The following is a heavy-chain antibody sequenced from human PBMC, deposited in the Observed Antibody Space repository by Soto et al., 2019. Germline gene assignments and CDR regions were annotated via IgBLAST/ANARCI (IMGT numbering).Heavy chain of an antibody. CDR2: INHSGST. Sequence: QVQLQQWGAGLLKPSETLSLTCAVYGGSFSGYYWSWIRQPPGKGLEWIGEINHSGSTNYNPSLKSRVTISVDTSKNQFSLKLSSVTAADTAVYYCARGRPFDFDYWGQGTLVTVSS. CDR1: GGSFSGYY. CDR3: ARGRPFDFDY. V-gene: IGHV4-34*01. J-gene: IGHJ4*02.